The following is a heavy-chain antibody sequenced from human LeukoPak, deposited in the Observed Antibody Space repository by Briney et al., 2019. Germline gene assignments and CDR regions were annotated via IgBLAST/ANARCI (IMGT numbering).Heavy chain of an antibody. V-gene: IGHV5-51*01. CDR2: IYPSDSDT. Sequence: GESLKISCMGSGYSFTNYWIGWVRQVPGSGLEWMGVIYPSDSDTRYSPSFQDQVTISAYKSIDTAYLQWSSLKASDTAMYYCARQRDSGFDFDSWGQGTLVTVSS. CDR3: ARQRDSGFDFDS. D-gene: IGHD5-12*01. CDR1: GYSFTNYW. J-gene: IGHJ4*02.